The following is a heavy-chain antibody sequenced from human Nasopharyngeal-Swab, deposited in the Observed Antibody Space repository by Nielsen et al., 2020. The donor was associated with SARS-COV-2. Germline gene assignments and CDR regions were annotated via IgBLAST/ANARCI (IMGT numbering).Heavy chain of an antibody. V-gene: IGHV4-39*07. J-gene: IGHJ5*02. Sequence: GSLRLSCTVSGGSISSSSYFWGWIRQPPGKGLEWIANIYHSGSTFYNPSLKSRVTISVDTSRNQFSLTLNSVTAADTAVYYCARRGNWFDPWGQGTLVTVSS. D-gene: IGHD3-10*01. CDR2: IYHSGST. CDR1: GGSISSSSYF. CDR3: ARRGNWFDP.